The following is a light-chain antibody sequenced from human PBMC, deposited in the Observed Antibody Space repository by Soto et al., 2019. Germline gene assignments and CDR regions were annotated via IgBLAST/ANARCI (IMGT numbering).Light chain of an antibody. V-gene: IGLV2-8*01. J-gene: IGLJ3*02. CDR2: EVT. CDR1: SSDVGGYNY. CDR3: SSHAGINNVV. Sequence: QSALTQPPSASGSPGQSVTISCTGTSSDVGGYNYVSRYQQHPGKAPKLMIYEVTKRPSGVPDRFSGSKSGNTASLTVSGLLAEDEADYYCSSHAGINNVVFGGGTKLTVL.